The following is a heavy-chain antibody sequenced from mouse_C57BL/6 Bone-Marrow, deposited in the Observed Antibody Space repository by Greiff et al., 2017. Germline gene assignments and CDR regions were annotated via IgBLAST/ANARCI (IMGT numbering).Heavy chain of an antibody. D-gene: IGHD2-3*01. CDR3: ARWLLRRYYAMDY. Sequence: VKLMESGPELVKPGASVKISCKASGYAFSSSWMNWVKQRPGKGLEWIGRIYPGDGDTNYNGKFKGKATLTADKSSSTAYMQLSSLTSEDSAVYFCARWLLRRYYAMDYWGQGTSVTVSS. CDR2: IYPGDGDT. J-gene: IGHJ4*01. CDR1: GYAFSSSW. V-gene: IGHV1-82*01.